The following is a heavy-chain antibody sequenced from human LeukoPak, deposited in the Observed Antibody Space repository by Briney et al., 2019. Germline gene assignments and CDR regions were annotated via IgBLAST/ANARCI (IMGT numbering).Heavy chain of an antibody. CDR3: ARGTAYGYAFDI. V-gene: IGHV3-30*04. CDR2: ISYDGSNK. Sequence: GGSLRLSCAASGFTFSSHAMHWVRQAPGKGLEWVAVISYDGSNKYYADSVKGRFTISRDNSKNTLYLQMNSLRAEDTAVYYCARGTAYGYAFDIWGQGTMVTVSS. CDR1: GFTFSSHA. J-gene: IGHJ3*02. D-gene: IGHD5-18*01.